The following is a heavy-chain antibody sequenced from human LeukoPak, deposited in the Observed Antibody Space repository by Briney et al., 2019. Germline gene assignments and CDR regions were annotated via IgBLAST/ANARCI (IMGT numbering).Heavy chain of an antibody. Sequence: GESLKISCKGSGYSFTSYWIGWVRQMPGKGLEWMGIIYPGDSDTRYSPSFQGQVTISADKSISTAYLQWSSLKASDTAMYYCAREISGSGEYQLLLFDPWGQGTLVTVSS. CDR2: IYPGDSDT. V-gene: IGHV5-51*01. CDR1: GYSFTSYW. CDR3: AREISGSGEYQLLLFDP. J-gene: IGHJ5*02. D-gene: IGHD2-2*01.